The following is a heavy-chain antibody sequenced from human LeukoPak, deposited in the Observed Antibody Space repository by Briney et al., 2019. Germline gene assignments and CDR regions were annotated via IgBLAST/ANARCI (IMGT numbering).Heavy chain of an antibody. D-gene: IGHD2-21*02. J-gene: IGHJ3*02. CDR1: GYTFTSYA. CDR2: INTNTGNP. Sequence: ASVKVSCKASGYTFTSYAMNWVRQAPGQGLEWMGWINTNTGNPTYAQGFTGRFVFSLDTSVSTAYLQISSLKAEDTAVYYCARYQVVVTEEARDAFDIWGQGTTVTVSS. V-gene: IGHV7-4-1*02. CDR3: ARYQVVVTEEARDAFDI.